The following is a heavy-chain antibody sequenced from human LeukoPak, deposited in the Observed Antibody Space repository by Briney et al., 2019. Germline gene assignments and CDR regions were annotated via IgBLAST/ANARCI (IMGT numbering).Heavy chain of an antibody. Sequence: SETLSLTCTVSGGSISSYYWSWIRQPPGKGLEWIGYIYYSGSTNYNPSLKSRVIISVDTSKNQFSLKLSSVTAADTAVFYCARSAYGSGSYYANWGQGTLVTVSS. CDR2: IYYSGST. D-gene: IGHD3-10*01. CDR3: ARSAYGSGSYYAN. CDR1: GGSISSYY. V-gene: IGHV4-59*08. J-gene: IGHJ4*02.